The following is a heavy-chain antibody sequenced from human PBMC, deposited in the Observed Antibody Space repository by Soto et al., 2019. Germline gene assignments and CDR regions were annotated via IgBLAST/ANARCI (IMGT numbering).Heavy chain of an antibody. CDR1: GGSISSYY. D-gene: IGHD2-15*01. CDR2: IYYSGST. J-gene: IGHJ2*01. Sequence: QVQLQESGPGLVKPSETLSLTCTVSGGSISSYYWSWIRQPPGKGLEWIGYIYYSGSTNYNPSLKSRVTISVDTSKNQCSLKLSSVTAADTAVYYCAREKSGGRYCSGGSCYYPNWYFDLWGRGTLVTVSS. V-gene: IGHV4-59*01. CDR3: AREKSGGRYCSGGSCYYPNWYFDL.